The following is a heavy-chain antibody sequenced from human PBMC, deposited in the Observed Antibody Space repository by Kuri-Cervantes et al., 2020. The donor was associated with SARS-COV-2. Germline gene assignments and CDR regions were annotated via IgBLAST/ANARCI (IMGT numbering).Heavy chain of an antibody. Sequence: GESLKISCVASGFTVSSNYMSWVRQAPGKGLEWVSVIYSGGSTYYADSVKGRFTISRDNSKNTLYLQMNSLRAEDTAVYYCARDSHPYGSGSPFDYWGQGTLVTVSS. CDR2: IYSGGST. D-gene: IGHD3-10*01. V-gene: IGHV3-66*01. CDR1: GFTVSSNY. CDR3: ARDSHPYGSGSPFDY. J-gene: IGHJ4*02.